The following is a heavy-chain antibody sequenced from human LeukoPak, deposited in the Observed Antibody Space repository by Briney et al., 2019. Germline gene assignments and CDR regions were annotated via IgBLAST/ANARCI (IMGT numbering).Heavy chain of an antibody. Sequence: GGSLRLSCAASGFTFSSYSMNWVRQAPGKGLEWVSSISSSSSYIYYADSVKGRFTISRDNAKNSLYLQMNSLRAEDTAVYYCAKGLGYWEYQLPQHWGQGTLVAVSS. CDR2: ISSSSSYI. CDR3: AKGLGYWEYQLPQH. CDR1: GFTFSSYS. V-gene: IGHV3-21*01. J-gene: IGHJ4*02. D-gene: IGHD2-2*01.